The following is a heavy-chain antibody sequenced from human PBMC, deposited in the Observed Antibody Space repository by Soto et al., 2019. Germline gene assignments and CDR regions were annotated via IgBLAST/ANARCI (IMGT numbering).Heavy chain of an antibody. CDR2: ISYDGSNK. J-gene: IGHJ6*02. CDR3: AKDWADTVMPYYYYYGMDV. CDR1: GFTFSSYG. D-gene: IGHD5-18*01. Sequence: GGSLRLSCAASGFTFSSYGMHWVRQAPGKALEWVGVISYDGSNKNYEPSVKSRFTISRDNSKNTLYLQMNRLRAEDTAGYYCAKDWADTVMPYYYYYGMDVWGQGTTVTVSS. V-gene: IGHV3-30*18.